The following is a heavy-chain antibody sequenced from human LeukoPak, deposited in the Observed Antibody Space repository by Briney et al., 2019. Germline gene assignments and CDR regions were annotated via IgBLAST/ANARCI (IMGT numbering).Heavy chain of an antibody. D-gene: IGHD2-15*01. Sequence: GGSLRLSCAASGFTFSSYAMSWVRQAPGKGLEWVSAISGSGGSTYYADSVKGRFTISRDNSKNTLYLQMNSLRAEDTAVYHCAKAYEDIVVVVAATYMGNDYWGQGTLVTVSS. CDR1: GFTFSSYA. J-gene: IGHJ4*02. CDR2: ISGSGGST. V-gene: IGHV3-23*01. CDR3: AKAYEDIVVVVAATYMGNDY.